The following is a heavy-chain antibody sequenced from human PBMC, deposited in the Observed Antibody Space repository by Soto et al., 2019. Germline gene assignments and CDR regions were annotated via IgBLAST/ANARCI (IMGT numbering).Heavy chain of an antibody. CDR2: IWYDGSNK. V-gene: IGHV3-33*01. CDR3: ARISGPGDAYFSSSTCPTGRSVAY. Sequence: QVQLVESGGGVVQPGRSLRLSCAASGFTFSTHGMHWVRQAPGKGLEWVEVIWYDGSNKYYADSVKGRFTTSRDNSKNTLYLQMNTLRAGDTAVYYCARISGPGDAYFSSSTCPTGRSVAYWGQGTLVTVSS. D-gene: IGHD2-2*01. CDR1: GFTFSTHG. J-gene: IGHJ4*02.